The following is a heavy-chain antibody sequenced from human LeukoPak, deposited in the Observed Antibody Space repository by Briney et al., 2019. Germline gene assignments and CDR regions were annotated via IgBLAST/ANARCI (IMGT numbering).Heavy chain of an antibody. CDR2: ISRSSSSK. CDR3: VREDPSEYGSIDY. D-gene: IGHD3-10*01. Sequence: GGSLRLSCAASGFTFSSYSMNWVRQAPGKGLEWVAYISRSSSSKHYADSVKGRFTISRDNAKNSLYLQMSSLRDEDTAVYYCVREDPSEYGSIDYWGQGTLVTVSS. J-gene: IGHJ4*02. V-gene: IGHV3-48*02. CDR1: GFTFSSYS.